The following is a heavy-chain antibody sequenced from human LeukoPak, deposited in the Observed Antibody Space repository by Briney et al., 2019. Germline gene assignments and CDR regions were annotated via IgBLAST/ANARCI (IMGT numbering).Heavy chain of an antibody. D-gene: IGHD2-2*01. CDR1: GGSFSGYY. J-gene: IGHJ4*02. CDR3: ARGGGYFCSSTSCYPDY. V-gene: IGHV4-34*01. CDR2: INHSGST. Sequence: SETLSLTCAVYGGSFSGYYWSWIRQPPGKGLEWIGEINHSGSTNYNPSLKSRVTISVDTSKNQFSLKLSSVTAADTAVYYCARGGGYFCSSTSCYPDYWGQGTLVTVSS.